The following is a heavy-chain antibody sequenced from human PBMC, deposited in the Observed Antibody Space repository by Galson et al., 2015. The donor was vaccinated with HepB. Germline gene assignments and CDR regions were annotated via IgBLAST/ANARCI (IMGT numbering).Heavy chain of an antibody. Sequence: SLRLSCAASGFTFSSYAMTWVRQAPGKGLEWVSGISGSGGSTYYADSVKGRFTISRDNSKNTLYLQMNSLRAEDTAVYYCAKDRYCSSTSCQGRYYYFYYMDVWGKGTTVTVSS. CDR1: GFTFSSYA. V-gene: IGHV3-23*01. J-gene: IGHJ6*03. CDR2: ISGSGGST. CDR3: AKDRYCSSTSCQGRYYYFYYMDV. D-gene: IGHD2-2*01.